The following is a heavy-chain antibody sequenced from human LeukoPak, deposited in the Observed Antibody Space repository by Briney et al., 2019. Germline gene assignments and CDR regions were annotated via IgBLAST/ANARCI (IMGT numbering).Heavy chain of an antibody. CDR1: GSSVSSNY. V-gene: IGHV3-53*01. CDR2: IYTGDNT. CDR3: ASIGSGYGERHFDY. Sequence: GGSLRLSCVASGSSVSSNYMSWVRQAPGKGLEWVSVIYTGDNTYYADFVKGRFTISRDNAKNTLYLQMNSLRAEDTAVYYCASIGSGYGERHFDYWGQGTLLTVSS. D-gene: IGHD3-22*01. J-gene: IGHJ4*02.